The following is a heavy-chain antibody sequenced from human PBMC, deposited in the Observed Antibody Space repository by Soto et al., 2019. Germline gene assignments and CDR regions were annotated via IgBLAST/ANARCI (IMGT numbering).Heavy chain of an antibody. CDR2: IWYDGSNK. J-gene: IGHJ5*02. CDR3: ARAKGLVTVTTSWFDP. D-gene: IGHD4-17*01. CDR1: GFTFSSYA. V-gene: IGHV3-33*01. Sequence: PGGSLRLSCAASGFTFSSYAMHWVRQAPGKGLEWVAVIWYDGSNKYYADSVKGRFTISSDNSKNTLFLQLNSLRPEDMAVYYCARAKGLVTVTTSWFDPWGQGTLVTVSS.